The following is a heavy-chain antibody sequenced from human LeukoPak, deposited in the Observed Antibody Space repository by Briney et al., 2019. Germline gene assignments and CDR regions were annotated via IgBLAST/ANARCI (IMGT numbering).Heavy chain of an antibody. CDR2: IGGSGGGT. D-gene: IGHD3-22*01. CDR1: RFTFSSYG. Sequence: PGRSLRLSCAASRFTFSSYGMSWVRQAPGKGLEWVSAIGGSGGGTYYADSVKGRFTISRDNSKNTLYLQMNSLRVEDTAVYYCAKDSRRWKTYYYDSSGLYYFAHWGQGTLVTVSS. J-gene: IGHJ4*02. CDR3: AKDSRRWKTYYYDSSGLYYFAH. V-gene: IGHV3-23*01.